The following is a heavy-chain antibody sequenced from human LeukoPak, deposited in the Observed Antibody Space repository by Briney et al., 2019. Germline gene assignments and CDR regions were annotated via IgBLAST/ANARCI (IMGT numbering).Heavy chain of an antibody. CDR1: GGSISSGGYS. J-gene: IGHJ5*02. V-gene: IGHV4-30-2*01. CDR3: ARGGATVTTPLNWFDP. Sequence: SQTLSLTCAVSGGSISSGGYSWSWIRQPPGKGLEWIVYIYHSGSTYYNPSLKSRVTISVDRSKNQFSLKLSSVTAADTAVYYCARGGATVTTPLNWFDPWGQGTLVTVSS. D-gene: IGHD4-17*01. CDR2: IYHSGST.